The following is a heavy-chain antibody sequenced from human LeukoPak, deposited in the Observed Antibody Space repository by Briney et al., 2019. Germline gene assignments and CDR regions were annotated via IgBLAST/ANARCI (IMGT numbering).Heavy chain of an antibody. Sequence: ASVKVSCKASGYTFTSYDINWVRQATGQGLEWMGWMNPNSGNTGYAQKFQGRVTITRNTSISTAYMELSSLRSEDTAVYYRARTQWELYDAFDIWGQGTMVTVSS. J-gene: IGHJ3*02. CDR2: MNPNSGNT. CDR3: ARTQWELYDAFDI. V-gene: IGHV1-8*03. CDR1: GYTFTSYD. D-gene: IGHD1-26*01.